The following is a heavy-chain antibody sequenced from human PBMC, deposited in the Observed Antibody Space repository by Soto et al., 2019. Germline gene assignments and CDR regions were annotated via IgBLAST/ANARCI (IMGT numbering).Heavy chain of an antibody. D-gene: IGHD2-2*01. J-gene: IGHJ6*02. CDR1: EFTFSPYA. Sequence: QVQLVESGGGVVQPGRSLRLSCAASEFTFSPYAMHWVRQAPGKWLEWVAVISYDGNNQYYADSVKGRFTISRDTAKNTLYLEMNSLRTEDTAMYYCAREIFTSHLQDRGMDVWGQGTTVIVSS. V-gene: IGHV3-30-3*01. CDR3: AREIFTSHLQDRGMDV. CDR2: ISYDGNNQ.